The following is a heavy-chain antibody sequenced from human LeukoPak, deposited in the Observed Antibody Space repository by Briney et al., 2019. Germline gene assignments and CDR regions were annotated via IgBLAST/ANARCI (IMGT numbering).Heavy chain of an antibody. CDR3: ATTGYGGTYDAFDI. J-gene: IGHJ3*02. D-gene: IGHD4-23*01. CDR2: INPNSGGT. CDR1: GYTISGYY. V-gene: IGHV1-2*02. Sequence: GASMKVSCKASGYTISGYYFHWVRQAPGQGLEWMGWINPNSGGTKYAQRFQGRVTMTTDTSISTTYMELSRLRSDDTAVFYCATTGYGGTYDAFDIWGQGTMVTVSS.